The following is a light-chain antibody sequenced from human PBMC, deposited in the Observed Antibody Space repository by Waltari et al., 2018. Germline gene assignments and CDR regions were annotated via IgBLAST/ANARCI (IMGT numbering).Light chain of an antibody. Sequence: EIVLTQSPGTLSLSPGEGATLSCRTSQTIRPTYLAWYQQKPGQAPTLLIYCTFSRATGIPDRFTGSGSGTDFSLTISSLEPEDFATYYCQQYDISPLTFGGGTKVEIK. V-gene: IGKV3-20*01. J-gene: IGKJ4*01. CDR1: QTIRPTY. CDR3: QQYDISPLT. CDR2: CTF.